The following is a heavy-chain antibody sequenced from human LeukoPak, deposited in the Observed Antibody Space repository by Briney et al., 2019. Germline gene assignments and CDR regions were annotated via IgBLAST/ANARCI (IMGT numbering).Heavy chain of an antibody. CDR3: ARDRHYYDSSGPGGS. CDR1: GYTFTGYD. Sequence: ASVKVSCKASGYTFTGYDMHWVRQAPGQGLEWMGWINPNSAGKKYAKKFQGRVTMPRDTSIRTAYMELSRLRSDDTAVYYCARDRHYYDSSGPGGSWGQGTLVTVSS. CDR2: INPNSAGK. D-gene: IGHD3-22*01. J-gene: IGHJ5*02. V-gene: IGHV1-2*02.